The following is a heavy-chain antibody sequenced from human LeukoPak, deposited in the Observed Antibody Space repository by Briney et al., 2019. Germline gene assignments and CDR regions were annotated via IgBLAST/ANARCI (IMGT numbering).Heavy chain of an antibody. J-gene: IGHJ5*02. CDR1: GGTFSSYA. CDR3: ARGDGLTGTTAYGFDP. CDR2: IIPIFGTA. D-gene: IGHD1-20*01. Sequence: SVKVSCKASGGTFSSYAISWVRQAPGQGLEWMGGIIPIFGTANYAQKFQGRVTITADESTSTAYMELSSLRSEDTAVYYCARGDGLTGTTAYGFDPWGQGTLVTVFS. V-gene: IGHV1-69*13.